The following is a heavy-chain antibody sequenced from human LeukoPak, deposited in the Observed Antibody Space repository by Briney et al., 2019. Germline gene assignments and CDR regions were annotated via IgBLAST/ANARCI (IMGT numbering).Heavy chain of an antibody. V-gene: IGHV1-69*13. D-gene: IGHD3-3*01. J-gene: IGHJ6*03. Sequence: GASVKVSCKASGGTFSSYAISWVRQAPGQGLEWMGGIIPIFGTANYAQKFQGRVTITADESTSTAYMELSSLRSEDTAVYYCARGEGTPLEWLSYTMDVWGKGTTVTVSS. CDR3: ARGEGTPLEWLSYTMDV. CDR2: IIPIFGTA. CDR1: GGTFSSYA.